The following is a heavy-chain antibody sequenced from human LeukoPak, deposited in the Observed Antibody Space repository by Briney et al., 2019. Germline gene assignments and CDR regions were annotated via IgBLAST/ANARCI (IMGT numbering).Heavy chain of an antibody. J-gene: IGHJ4*02. CDR1: GGSLSSYY. CDR2: IYYNGNS. CDR3: ARGPYYYNSDAAYYFDY. Sequence: PSETLSLTCTVSGGSLSSYYWSWIRQSRGKGLEWIGHIYYNGNSNYNPSLKSRVTISVDTSKNQFSLKLSSVTAADTAVYYCARGPYYYNSDAAYYFDYWGQGALVTVSS. V-gene: IGHV4-59*01. D-gene: IGHD3-22*01.